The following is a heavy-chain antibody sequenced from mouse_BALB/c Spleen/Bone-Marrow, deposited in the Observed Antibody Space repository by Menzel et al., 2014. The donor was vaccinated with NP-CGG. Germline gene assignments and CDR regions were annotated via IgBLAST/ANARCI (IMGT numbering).Heavy chain of an antibody. D-gene: IGHD2-3*01. V-gene: IGHV14-3*02. Sequence: VQLQQSGAELVKPGASVRLSCTASGFNIKDTYMHWVKQRPDQGLEWIGRIDPANGNAKHDPKFQGKAAITADTFSNTTYLQLSSPTSEDTAVYYCAIYFYFDYWGQGTTLTVSS. CDR3: AIYFYFDY. CDR1: GFNIKDTY. CDR2: IDPANGNA. J-gene: IGHJ2*01.